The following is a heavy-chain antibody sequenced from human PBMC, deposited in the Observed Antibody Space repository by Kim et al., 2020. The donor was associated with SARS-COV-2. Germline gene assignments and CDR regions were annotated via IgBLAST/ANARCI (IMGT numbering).Heavy chain of an antibody. CDR1: GDSVSSNSAA. J-gene: IGHJ4*02. Sequence: SQTLSLTCAISGDSVSSNSAAWNWIRQSPSRGLEWLGRTYYRSKWYNDYAVSVKSRITINPDTSKNQFSLQLNSVTPEDTAVYYCARDKSLTYYYDSSGYYLDYWGQGTLVTVSS. V-gene: IGHV6-1*01. CDR3: ARDKSLTYYYDSSGYYLDY. D-gene: IGHD3-22*01. CDR2: TYYRSKWYN.